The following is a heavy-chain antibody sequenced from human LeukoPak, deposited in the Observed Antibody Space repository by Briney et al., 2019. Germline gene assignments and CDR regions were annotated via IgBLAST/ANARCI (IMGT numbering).Heavy chain of an antibody. V-gene: IGHV3-23*01. CDR1: GFTFSTYA. J-gene: IGHJ4*02. CDR3: AKGGSPSCYSSSGY. D-gene: IGHD2-2*01. Sequence: GGSLRLSCAASGFTFSTYAMSWVRQAPGKGLEWVSAICGSDGNRYYADSVKGRFTISRDNSKNTLYLQMNSLRGEDTAVYYCAKGGSPSCYSSSGYWGQGTLVTVSS. CDR2: ICGSDGNR.